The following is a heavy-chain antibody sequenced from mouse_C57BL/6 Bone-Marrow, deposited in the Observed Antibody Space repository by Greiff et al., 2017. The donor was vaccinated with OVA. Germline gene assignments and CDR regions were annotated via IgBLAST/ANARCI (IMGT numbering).Heavy chain of an antibody. CDR3: ARERTGSYWYFDV. CDR1: GFTFSDYY. Sequence: EVQLQESGGGLVQPGGSLKLSCAASGFTFSDYYMYWVRQTPEKRLEWVAYISNGGGSTYYPDTVKGRFTISRDNAKNTLYLQMSRLKSEDTAMYYCARERTGSYWYFDVWGTGTTVTVSS. J-gene: IGHJ1*03. D-gene: IGHD4-1*01. CDR2: ISNGGGST. V-gene: IGHV5-12*01.